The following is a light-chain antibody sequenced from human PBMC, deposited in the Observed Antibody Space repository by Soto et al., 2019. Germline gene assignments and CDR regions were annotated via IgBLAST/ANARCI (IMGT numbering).Light chain of an antibody. CDR1: QRINKY. Sequence: DIQMTQSPSSLSASVGDSVTIPCRASQRINKYLNWYQQRSGRAPRLLIHTPSSLHSGVPSRFSGSGSGSDGTLTISSLQPEDFATYFCQQRFSTPYTFGQGTKLEI. CDR2: TPS. V-gene: IGKV1-39*01. J-gene: IGKJ2*01. CDR3: QQRFSTPYT.